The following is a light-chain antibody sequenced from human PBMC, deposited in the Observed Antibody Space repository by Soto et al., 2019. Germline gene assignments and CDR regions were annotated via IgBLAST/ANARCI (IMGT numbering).Light chain of an antibody. CDR1: QSVGIY. CDR3: QQGSNWPLIS. CDR2: DAS. V-gene: IGKV3-11*01. Sequence: EIVLAQSPATLSLSPGERATLSCRASQSVGIYLAWYQQKPGRAPRLLIYDASNRATDIPARFSASGSGTDFTLTISSLEPEDFAIYYCQQGSNWPLISFGQRTRLEIK. J-gene: IGKJ5*01.